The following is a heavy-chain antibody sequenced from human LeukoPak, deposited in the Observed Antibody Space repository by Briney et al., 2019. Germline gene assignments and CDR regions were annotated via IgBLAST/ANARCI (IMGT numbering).Heavy chain of an antibody. CDR1: GFTFSVYH. D-gene: IGHD4-17*01. Sequence: GGSLRLSCAVSGFTFSVYHMSWIRQASGKGLEWVSYISGSSSYTNYADSVTGRFTISRDNAKNSLYLQMNSLRAEDTAVYYCARARGEDYGDYVTLYFDFWGQGTLVTVSS. CDR2: ISGSSSYT. V-gene: IGHV3-11*05. J-gene: IGHJ4*02. CDR3: ARARGEDYGDYVTLYFDF.